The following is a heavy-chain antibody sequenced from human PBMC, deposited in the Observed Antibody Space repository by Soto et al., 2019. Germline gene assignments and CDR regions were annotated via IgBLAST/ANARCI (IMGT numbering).Heavy chain of an antibody. D-gene: IGHD2-8*02. CDR1: GGSITTYY. CDR3: ARGGGVYYFEY. CDR2: IYYSGIT. Sequence: SETLSVPCSVSGGSITTYYWSGIRQPPGKGLEWIGYIYYSGITDYNPSLKSRVTISVDTSKSQFSLKLSSVTAADTAVYYCARGGGVYYFEYWGQGTLVTVS. V-gene: IGHV4-59*01. J-gene: IGHJ4*02.